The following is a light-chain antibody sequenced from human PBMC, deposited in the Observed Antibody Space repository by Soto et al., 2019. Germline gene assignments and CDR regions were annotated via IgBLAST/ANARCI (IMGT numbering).Light chain of an antibody. V-gene: IGKV3-20*01. CDR3: QQYGNGNSPRYS. J-gene: IGKJ2*03. CDR2: GTS. Sequence: EIVLTQSPGTLSLSLGERATLSCRASQSVSSNYLAWYQQKPGQAPRLLIYGTSSRATGIPDRFSGSGSGTDFTLSISRLEPEDFEVYYCQQYGNGNSPRYSFGQGTRLEIK. CDR1: QSVSSNY.